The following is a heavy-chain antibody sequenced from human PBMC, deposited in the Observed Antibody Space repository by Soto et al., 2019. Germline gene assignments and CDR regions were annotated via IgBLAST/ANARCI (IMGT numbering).Heavy chain of an antibody. V-gene: IGHV4-39*01. J-gene: IGHJ6*01. CDR3: ARHSPSAAAGDYSYYYGMDV. CDR2: IYYSGST. D-gene: IGHD6-13*01. CDR1: GGSISSSSYY. Sequence: SETLSLTCTVSGGSISSSSYYWGWIRQPPGKGLEWIGSIYYSGSTYYNPSLKSRVTISVDTSKNQFSLKLSSVTAADTAVYYCARHSPSAAAGDYSYYYGMDVWGQGTTVTVS.